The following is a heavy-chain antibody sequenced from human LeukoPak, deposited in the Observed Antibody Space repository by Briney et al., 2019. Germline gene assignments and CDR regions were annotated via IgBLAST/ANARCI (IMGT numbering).Heavy chain of an antibody. V-gene: IGHV3-7*01. CDR2: ILPGGRES. CDR3: MSAHGY. Sequence: GGSLRLSCAVSGVRFRTYWMSWVRQAPGKGLEWVATILPGGRESYRVDSVKGRFTISRDNAKNSLYLQMNILRAEDTAVYYCMSAHGYWGQGTLVTVTS. J-gene: IGHJ4*02. CDR1: GVRFRTYW.